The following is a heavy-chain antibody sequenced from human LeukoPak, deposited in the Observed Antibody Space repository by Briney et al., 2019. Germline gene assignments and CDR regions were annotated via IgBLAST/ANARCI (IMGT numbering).Heavy chain of an antibody. CDR1: GYSISSGYY. CDR2: IYHSGST. J-gene: IGHJ4*02. D-gene: IGHD6-13*01. V-gene: IGHV4-38-2*02. Sequence: KPSETLSLTCTVSGYSISSGYYWGWIRQPPGKGLEWTGSIYHSGSTYYNPSLKSRVTISVDTSKNQFSLKLSSVTAADTAVYYCARDHSSSNFDYWGQGTLVTVSS. CDR3: ARDHSSSNFDY.